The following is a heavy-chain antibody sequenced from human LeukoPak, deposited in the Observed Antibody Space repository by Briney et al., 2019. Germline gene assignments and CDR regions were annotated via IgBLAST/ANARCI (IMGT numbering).Heavy chain of an antibody. CDR1: GDSISTGGDY. V-gene: IGHV4-39*01. CDR2: IDYSGST. Sequence: PSETLSLTCSVSGDSISTGGDYWGWFRRPPGKGLEWIGNIDYSGSTYYNPSLKSRVTISVDTSKNQFSLKLSSVTAADTAVYYCAARYYYDSSGALGRFDYWGQGTLVTVSS. CDR3: AARYYYDSSGALGRFDY. J-gene: IGHJ4*02. D-gene: IGHD3-22*01.